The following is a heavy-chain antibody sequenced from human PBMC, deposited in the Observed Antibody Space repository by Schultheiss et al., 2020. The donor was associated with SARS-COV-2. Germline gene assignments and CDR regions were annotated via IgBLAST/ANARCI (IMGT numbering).Heavy chain of an antibody. Sequence: ASVKVSCKASGYTFTGYYMHWVRQAPGQGLEWMGWINPNSGGTNYAQKFQGRVTMTRDTSISTAYMELSRLRSDDTAVYYCALRIAAAGLYFDYWGQGTLVTVSS. CDR1: GYTFTGYY. V-gene: IGHV1-2*02. D-gene: IGHD6-13*01. CDR3: ALRIAAAGLYFDY. J-gene: IGHJ4*02. CDR2: INPNSGGT.